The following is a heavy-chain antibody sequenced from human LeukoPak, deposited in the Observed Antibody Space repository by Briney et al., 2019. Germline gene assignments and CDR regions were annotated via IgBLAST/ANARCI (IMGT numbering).Heavy chain of an antibody. J-gene: IGHJ4*02. CDR2: ISSSSSYI. CDR1: GFTFSSYS. D-gene: IGHD4-17*01. CDR3: ARVAMTKVYYFDY. Sequence: GGSLRLSCTASGFTFSSYSMNWVRQAPGKGLEWVSSISSSSSYIYYADSVKGRFTISRDNAKNSLYLQMNSLRAEDTAVYYCARVAMTKVYYFDYRGQGTLVTVSS. V-gene: IGHV3-21*01.